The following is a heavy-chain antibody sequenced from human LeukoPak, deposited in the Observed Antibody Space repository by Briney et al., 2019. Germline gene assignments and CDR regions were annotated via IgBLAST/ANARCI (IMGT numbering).Heavy chain of an antibody. CDR3: ARGRMFRGGGSDFPFNRFDP. CDR1: GGSISSYY. CDR2: IYTSGSA. V-gene: IGHV4-4*07. J-gene: IGHJ5*02. D-gene: IGHD3-10*01. Sequence: SETLSLTCTVSGGSISSYYWGWIRQPAGKGLEWIGRIYTSGSANYNPSLTSRLTMSVDTSKNQFSLKLNSVTAADTAVYYCARGRMFRGGGSDFPFNRFDPWGQGTLVTVSS.